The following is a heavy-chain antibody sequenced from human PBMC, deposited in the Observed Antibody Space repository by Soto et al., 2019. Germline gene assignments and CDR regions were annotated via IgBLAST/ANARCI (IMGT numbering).Heavy chain of an antibody. V-gene: IGHV1-69*01. D-gene: IGHD3-3*01. J-gene: IGHJ4*02. CDR1: GGTFSSYA. CDR3: ARVPPETLFGVIAKYYFDY. CDR2: IIPIYGTA. Sequence: QVQLVQSGAEVNKPGSSVQVSCKASGGTFSSYAISWVRQAPGQVLEWMGGIIPIYGTANYAQKFQGRVTITADEATITAYMELSSLRSEDTAVYYCARVPPETLFGVIAKYYFDYWGQGTLVTVSS.